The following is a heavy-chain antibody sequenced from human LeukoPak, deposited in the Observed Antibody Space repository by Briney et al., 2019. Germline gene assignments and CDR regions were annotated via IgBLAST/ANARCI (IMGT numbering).Heavy chain of an antibody. D-gene: IGHD6-19*01. Sequence: SETLSLTCTVSGGSISSSNYYWGWIRQPPGKGLEWIGNIYYSGSTYYNPSLKSRVTISVDTSKNHFSLQLSSVTAADTAVYYCARLVAVAGVFDYWGQGTLVTVSS. CDR2: IYYSGST. CDR3: ARLVAVAGVFDY. V-gene: IGHV4-39*02. CDR1: GGSISSSNYY. J-gene: IGHJ4*02.